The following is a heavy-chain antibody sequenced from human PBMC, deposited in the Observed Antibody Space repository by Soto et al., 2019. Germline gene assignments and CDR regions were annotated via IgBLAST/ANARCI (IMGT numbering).Heavy chain of an antibody. CDR1: GFSFTNYW. CDR3: ARRESIARNWFDP. J-gene: IGHJ5*02. CDR2: IAPVDCYA. D-gene: IGHD3-10*01. Sequence: GESLKISCKGSGFSFTNYWISWVRQMPGKGLEWMGKIAPVDCYANYSPSSQGHVTFSVDTSISTAYLQWSSLKASDTAMYFWARRESIARNWFDPWGQGTLVTVSS. V-gene: IGHV5-10-1*01.